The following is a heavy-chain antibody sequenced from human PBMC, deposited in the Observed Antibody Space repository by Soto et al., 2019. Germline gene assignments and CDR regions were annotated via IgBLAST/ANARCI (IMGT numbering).Heavy chain of an antibody. CDR3: ARGGVLRYFDWLFPNYYFDY. V-gene: IGHV3-7*01. CDR2: IKEDGSEK. D-gene: IGHD3-9*01. CDR1: GFTFSSYW. J-gene: IGHJ4*02. Sequence: EVQLVESGGGLVQPGGSLRLSCAASGFTFSSYWMSWVRQAPGKGLEWVANIKEDGSEKYYVDSVKGRFTISRDNAKNSLYLQMNSLRAEDTAVYYCARGGVLRYFDWLFPNYYFDYWGQGTLVTVSS.